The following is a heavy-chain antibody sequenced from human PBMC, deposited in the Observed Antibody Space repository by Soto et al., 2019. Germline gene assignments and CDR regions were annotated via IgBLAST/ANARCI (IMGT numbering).Heavy chain of an antibody. J-gene: IGHJ4*02. Sequence: SETLSLTCTVSGGSISNAAYSWSWIRQPPGKGLEWIGYIYPSGMPFYNPSLRSRVIISIDRSNDQFSLNLKSVTAADTAVYYCARERGGYGLFDSWGQGTLVTVSS. CDR2: IYPSGMP. D-gene: IGHD5-18*01. V-gene: IGHV4-30-2*01. CDR1: GGSISNAAYS. CDR3: ARERGGYGLFDS.